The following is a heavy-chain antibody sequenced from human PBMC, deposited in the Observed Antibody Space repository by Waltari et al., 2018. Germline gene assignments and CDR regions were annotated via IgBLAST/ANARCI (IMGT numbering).Heavy chain of an antibody. CDR2: TYYRPKWYN. D-gene: IGHD5-12*01. J-gene: IGHJ4*02. CDR3: TRGDGYTGFDY. CDR1: GASVSSNHAA. V-gene: IGHV6-1*01. Sequence: QVQLQQSGPGLVKPSQTLSLTCAISGASVSSNHAACNSIRQSPSRGLEWLGRTYYRPKWYNDYAVSVKSRITIKPDTSRNQFSLQLNSVISEDTAVYYCTRGDGYTGFDYWGQGTLVTVSS.